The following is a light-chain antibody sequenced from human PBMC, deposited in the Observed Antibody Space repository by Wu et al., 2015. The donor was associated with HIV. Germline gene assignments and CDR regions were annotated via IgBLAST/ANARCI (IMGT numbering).Light chain of an antibody. CDR3: QQSYNFFPIT. CDR1: QSISNY. Sequence: DIQMTQSPSSLSASVGDRITITCRASQSISNYLNWYQQKPGKAPKLLVYGASTLQTGVPSRFTGSGSGTDFTLTISSLQPEDFATYYCQQSYNFFPITFGQGTRLEIK. V-gene: IGKV1-39*01. CDR2: GAS. J-gene: IGKJ5*01.